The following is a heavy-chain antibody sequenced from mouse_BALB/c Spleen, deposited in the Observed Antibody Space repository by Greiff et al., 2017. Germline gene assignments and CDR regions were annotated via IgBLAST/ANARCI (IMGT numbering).Heavy chain of an antibody. CDR3: ARPPITTVVADYAMDY. CDR2: ISSGGSYT. V-gene: IGHV5-6*01. CDR1: GFTFSSYG. J-gene: IGHJ4*01. Sequence: EVKLMESGGDLVKPGGSLKLSCAASGFTFSSYGMSWVRQTPDKRLEWVATISSGGSYTYYPDSVKGRFTISRDNAKNTLYLQMSSLKSEDTAMYYCARPPITTVVADYAMDYWGQGTSVTVSS. D-gene: IGHD1-1*01.